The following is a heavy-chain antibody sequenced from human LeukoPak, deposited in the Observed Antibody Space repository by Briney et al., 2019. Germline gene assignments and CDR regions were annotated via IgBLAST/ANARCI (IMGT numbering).Heavy chain of an antibody. CDR1: GFTFSSYA. CDR3: AKDIMASSYGSGSYGS. Sequence: GGSLRLSCAASGFTFSSYAMSWVRQAPGKGLEWVSAISGSGGSTYYADSVKGRFTISRDNAKNSLYLQMNSLRAEDTALYYCAKDIMASSYGSGSYGSWGQGTMVTVSS. CDR2: ISGSGGST. J-gene: IGHJ3*01. D-gene: IGHD3-10*01. V-gene: IGHV3-23*01.